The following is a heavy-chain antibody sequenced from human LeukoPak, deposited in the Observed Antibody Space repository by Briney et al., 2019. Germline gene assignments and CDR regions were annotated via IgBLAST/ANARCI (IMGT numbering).Heavy chain of an antibody. V-gene: IGHV4-31*03. J-gene: IGHJ5*02. CDR3: ARGVDRGRIAAAGNNWFDP. D-gene: IGHD6-13*01. CDR2: IYYSGST. CDR1: GGSLSSGGYY. Sequence: PSQTLSLTCTVSGGSLSSGGYYWSWIRQHPGKGLEWSGYIYYSGSTYYNPSLKSRVTISVDTSKNQFSLKLSSVTAADTAVYYCARGVDRGRIAAAGNNWFDPWGQGTLVTVSS.